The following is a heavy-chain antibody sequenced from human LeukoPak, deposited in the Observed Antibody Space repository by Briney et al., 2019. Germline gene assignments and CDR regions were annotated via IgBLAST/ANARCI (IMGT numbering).Heavy chain of an antibody. Sequence: SGGTLRLSCAASGFTFSNYGMSWVRQAPGKGLEWVSSISFSGSYIYYADSLRGRITISRDNTKNSLYLQMNSLRAEDTAVYYCARRATTERGHSYGLDYWGQGTLVTVSS. J-gene: IGHJ4*01. V-gene: IGHV3-21*01. CDR3: ARRATTERGHSYGLDY. D-gene: IGHD5-18*01. CDR2: ISFSGSYI. CDR1: GFTFSNYG.